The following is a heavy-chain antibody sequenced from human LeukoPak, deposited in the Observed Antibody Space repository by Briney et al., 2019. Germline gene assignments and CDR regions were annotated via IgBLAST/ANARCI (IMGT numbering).Heavy chain of an antibody. CDR1: GFTFSSYS. V-gene: IGHV3-21*01. CDR3: ARDPLSPVRHYDFWSGYYKYYYGMDV. D-gene: IGHD3-3*01. Sequence: GGSLRLSCAASGFTFSSYSMNWVRQAPGKGLEWVSSISSSSSYIYYADSVKGRFTISRDNAKNSLYLQMNSLRAEDTAVYYCARDPLSPVRHYDFWSGYYKYYYGMDVWGQGTTVTVSS. CDR2: ISSSSSYI. J-gene: IGHJ6*02.